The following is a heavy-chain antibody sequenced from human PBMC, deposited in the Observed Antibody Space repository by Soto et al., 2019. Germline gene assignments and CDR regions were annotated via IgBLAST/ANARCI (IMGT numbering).Heavy chain of an antibody. CDR1: GFTFKTYG. J-gene: IGHJ4*02. V-gene: IGHV3-30*18. CDR2: ISYDGSNT. CDR3: AKDLGYCSGDTCYSSPLDY. D-gene: IGHD2-15*01. Sequence: GGSLRLSCAASGFTFKTYGMHWVRQAPGKGLEWLAVISYDGSNTYYGDSVKGRSIISRDNSENTLYLQMNSLRAEDTAVYYCAKDLGYCSGDTCYSSPLDYWGQGTLVTVSS.